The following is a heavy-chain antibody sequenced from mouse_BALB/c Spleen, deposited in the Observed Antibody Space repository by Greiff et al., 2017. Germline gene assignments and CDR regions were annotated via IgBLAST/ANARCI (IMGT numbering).Heavy chain of an antibody. D-gene: IGHD2-14*01. CDR1: GYTFTNYW. CDR2: IYPGGGYT. Sequence: QVQLKESGAELVRPGTSVKISCKASGYTFTNYWLGWVKQRPGHGLEWIGDIYPGGGYTNYNEKFKGKATLTADTSSSTAYMQLSSLTSEDSAVYFCARGGYERVYFDYWGQGTTLTVSS. CDR3: ARGGYERVYFDY. J-gene: IGHJ2*01. V-gene: IGHV1-63*02.